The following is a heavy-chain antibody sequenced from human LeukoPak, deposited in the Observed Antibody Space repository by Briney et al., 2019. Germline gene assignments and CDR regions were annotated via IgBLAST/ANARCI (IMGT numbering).Heavy chain of an antibody. V-gene: IGHV3-30*02. CDR3: ARGHIAVAAHDDAFDI. Sequence: GGSLRLSCAASGFTFSSYGMHWVRQAPGKGLEWVAFIRYDGSNKYYADSVKGRFTISRDNSKNTLYLQMNSLRAEDTAVYSCARGHIAVAAHDDAFDIWGQGTMVTVSS. CDR1: GFTFSSYG. CDR2: IRYDGSNK. D-gene: IGHD6-19*01. J-gene: IGHJ3*02.